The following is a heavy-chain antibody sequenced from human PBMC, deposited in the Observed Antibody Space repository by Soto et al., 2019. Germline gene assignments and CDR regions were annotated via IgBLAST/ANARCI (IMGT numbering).Heavy chain of an antibody. D-gene: IGHD3-10*01. Sequence: QLQLQESGPGLVKPSETLSLTCTVSGGSISSSSYYWGWIRQPPGKGLEWIGSIYYSGSTYYNPSPKSRVTRSVDPSKNQFSLKLSSVPAADTAVYYCARRGSGSHHDYWGQGTLVTVSS. CDR2: IYYSGST. CDR1: GGSISSSSYY. V-gene: IGHV4-39*01. CDR3: ARRGSGSHHDY. J-gene: IGHJ4*02.